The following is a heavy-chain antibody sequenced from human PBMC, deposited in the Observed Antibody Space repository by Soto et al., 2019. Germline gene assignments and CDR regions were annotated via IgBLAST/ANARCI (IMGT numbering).Heavy chain of an antibody. D-gene: IGHD6-19*01. CDR1: GFTFSSYA. CDR3: AKSVAGTTLPDFDY. V-gene: IGHV3-23*01. J-gene: IGHJ4*02. Sequence: GGSLRLSCAASGFTFSSYAMSWVRQAPGKGLEWVSATSGSGGSTYYADSVKGRFTISRDNSKNTLYLQMNSLRAEDTAVYYYAKSVAGTTLPDFDYWGQGTLVTVSS. CDR2: TSGSGGST.